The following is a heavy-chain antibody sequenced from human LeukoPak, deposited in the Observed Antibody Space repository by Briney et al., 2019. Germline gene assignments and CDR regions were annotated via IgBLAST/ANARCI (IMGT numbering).Heavy chain of an antibody. Sequence: GASVKVSCKASGYTFTCYYMHWVRQAPGQGLEWMGRINPNSGGTNYAQKFQGRVTMTRDTSISTAYMELSRLRSENTAVYACDREVEWLSYYCDYWGQGTLVTVSS. CDR3: DREVEWLSYYCDY. V-gene: IGHV1-2*06. CDR2: INPNSGGT. CDR1: GYTFTCYY. D-gene: IGHD5-12*01. J-gene: IGHJ4*02.